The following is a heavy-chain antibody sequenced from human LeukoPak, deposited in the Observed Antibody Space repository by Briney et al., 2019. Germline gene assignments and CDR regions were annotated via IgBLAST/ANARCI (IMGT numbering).Heavy chain of an antibody. J-gene: IGHJ4*02. CDR3: VTRFEYSYGPDSFDY. CDR2: IYSGSST. V-gene: IGHV3-53*01. Sequence: GGSLRLSCVASGFTVSSNYMSWVRRAPGKGLEWVSVIYSGSSTYYAESVKGRFTISRNTSKNTLYLQMNSLRAEDTAVYYCVTRFEYSYGPDSFDYWGQGTLVTVSS. D-gene: IGHD5-18*01. CDR1: GFTVSSNY.